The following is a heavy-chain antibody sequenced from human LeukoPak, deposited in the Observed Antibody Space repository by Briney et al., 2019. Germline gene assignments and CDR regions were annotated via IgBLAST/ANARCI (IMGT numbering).Heavy chain of an antibody. J-gene: IGHJ4*02. CDR2: IYPADSDS. D-gene: IGHD5-12*01. CDR3: ARRGYSEYEPSDY. V-gene: IGHV5-51*01. CDR1: GYSFPSYW. Sequence: GESLKTSCKGSGYSFPSYWIGWVRQMPGKGLEWMGIIYPADSDSRYSPSFQGQVTISADKSLGTTYLQWSSLKASDTAVYYCARRGYSEYEPSDYWGQGTMVTVCS.